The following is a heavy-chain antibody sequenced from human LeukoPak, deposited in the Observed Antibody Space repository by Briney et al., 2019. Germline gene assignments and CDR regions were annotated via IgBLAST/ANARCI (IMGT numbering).Heavy chain of an antibody. J-gene: IGHJ6*02. CDR1: GGTFSSYA. CDR2: IIPIFGIA. V-gene: IGHV1-69*04. Sequence: GASVKVSRKASGGTFSSYAISWVRQAPGQGLEWMGRIIPIFGIADYAQKFQGRVTITADKSTSTAYMELSSLRSEDTAVYYCAKGYCSGGSCYPGMDVWGQGTTVTVSS. CDR3: AKGYCSGGSCYPGMDV. D-gene: IGHD2-15*01.